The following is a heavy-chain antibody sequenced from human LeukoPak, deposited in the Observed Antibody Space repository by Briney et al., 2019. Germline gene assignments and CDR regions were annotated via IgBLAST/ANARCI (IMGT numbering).Heavy chain of an antibody. J-gene: IGHJ6*02. Sequence: ASVKVSCKASGYTFTAYYFYWVRQAPGQGLEWVGWIHPNTGDTQYAQRFQGRVTMTRDTSISTAYMELSSLTSDDTAVFYCARDGGLDVWGQGTTVTVSS. CDR1: GYTFTAYY. CDR2: IHPNTGDT. V-gene: IGHV1-2*02. CDR3: ARDGGLDV.